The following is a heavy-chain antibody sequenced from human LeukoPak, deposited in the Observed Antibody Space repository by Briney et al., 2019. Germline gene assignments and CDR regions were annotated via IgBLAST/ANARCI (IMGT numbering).Heavy chain of an antibody. CDR3: ARPQHGDLYAFDI. CDR2: VNGDGRTT. CDR1: GFTFTSFW. D-gene: IGHD4-17*01. V-gene: IGHV3-74*01. J-gene: IGHJ3*02. Sequence: GGSLRLSCAASGFTFTSFWMHWVRRAPGKGLVWVSRVNGDGRTTTYADSVKGRFTIPRDNAKNTLYLQMNSLRAEDTAVYYCARPQHGDLYAFDIWGQGTMVTVSS.